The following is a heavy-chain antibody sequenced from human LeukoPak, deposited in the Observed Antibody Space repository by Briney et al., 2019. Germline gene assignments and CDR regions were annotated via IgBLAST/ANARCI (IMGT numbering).Heavy chain of an antibody. CDR2: ISSSGSTI. CDR3: ARGIYVGAYYYYYGMDV. D-gene: IGHD1-26*01. J-gene: IGHJ6*02. CDR1: GFTFSSYE. V-gene: IGHV3-48*03. Sequence: GGSLRLSCAASGFTFSSYEMNWVRQAPGKGLEGVSYISSSGSTIYYADSVKSRFTISRDNAKNSLYLQMNSLRAEDTAVYYCARGIYVGAYYYYYGMDVWGQGTTVTVSS.